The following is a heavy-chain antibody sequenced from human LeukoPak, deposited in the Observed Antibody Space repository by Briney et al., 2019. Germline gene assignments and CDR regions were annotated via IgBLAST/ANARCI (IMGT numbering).Heavy chain of an antibody. V-gene: IGHV3-48*01. J-gene: IGHJ4*02. CDR2: ITSTSYAM. CDR3: ARDNLGGPGSFDY. D-gene: IGHD3-10*01. CDR1: GFIFNTYS. Sequence: GGSLRLSCAASGFIFNTYSMNWVRQAPGKGLEWLSYITSTSYAMYYADSVKGRFTISRDNARDSLYLQMNSLRAEDTAVYYCARDNLGGPGSFDYWGQGTLVTVSS.